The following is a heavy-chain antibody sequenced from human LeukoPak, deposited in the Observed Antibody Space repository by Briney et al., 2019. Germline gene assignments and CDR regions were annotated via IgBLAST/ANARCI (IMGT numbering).Heavy chain of an antibody. J-gene: IGHJ6*03. CDR2: ISATGGSA. CDR1: GFTFSSYG. V-gene: IGHV3-23*01. CDR3: AKYSSGWYVYYYMDV. D-gene: IGHD6-19*01. Sequence: PGGPLRLSCAASGFTFSSYGMSWVRQAPGKGLEWVSAISATGGSAYNADSVKGRFTISRDNSKNTLYLEMNSLRAEDTAVYYCAKYSSGWYVYYYMDVWGKGTTVTVSS.